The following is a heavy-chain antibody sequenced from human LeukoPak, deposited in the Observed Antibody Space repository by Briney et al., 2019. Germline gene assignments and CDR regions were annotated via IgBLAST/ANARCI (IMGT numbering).Heavy chain of an antibody. CDR3: AKAWGDYYDSSGPLGY. D-gene: IGHD3-22*01. Sequence: GGSLRHSCAASGFTFSSYGMHWVRQAPGKGLELVAVIWYDGSNKYYADSVKGRFTISRDNSKNTLYLQMNSLRAEDTAVYYCAKAWGDYYDSSGPLGYWGQGTLVTVSS. J-gene: IGHJ4*02. CDR1: GFTFSSYG. V-gene: IGHV3-33*06. CDR2: IWYDGSNK.